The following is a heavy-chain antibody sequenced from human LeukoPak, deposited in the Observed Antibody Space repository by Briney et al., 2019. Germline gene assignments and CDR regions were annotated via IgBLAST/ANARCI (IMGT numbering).Heavy chain of an antibody. D-gene: IGHD4-17*01. J-gene: IGHJ6*03. Sequence: PGGTLRLSCAASGFTFSSYGMSWVRQAPGKGLEWVSAISGSGGSTYYADSVKGRFTISRDNSKNTLYLQMNSLRAEDTAVYYCAKITVTTYYYYYYMDVWGKGTTVTISS. V-gene: IGHV3-23*01. CDR3: AKITVTTYYYYYYMDV. CDR1: GFTFSSYG. CDR2: ISGSGGST.